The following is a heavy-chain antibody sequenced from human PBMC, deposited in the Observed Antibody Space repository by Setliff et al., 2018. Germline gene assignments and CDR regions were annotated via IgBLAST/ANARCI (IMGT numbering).Heavy chain of an antibody. CDR1: GVSITTSY. J-gene: IGHJ6*03. CDR3: ARDRTIFGVDNFYFYMDV. V-gene: IGHV4-59*01. Sequence: SETLSLTCNVSGVSITTSYWSWIRQSPGKGLEWIGNVFYKGRTNYNPSLKSRVTISVDTPRNQFSLRLNSVTAADTAVYFCARDRTIFGVDNFYFYMDVWGGGTTVTVSS. CDR2: VFYKGRT. D-gene: IGHD3-3*01.